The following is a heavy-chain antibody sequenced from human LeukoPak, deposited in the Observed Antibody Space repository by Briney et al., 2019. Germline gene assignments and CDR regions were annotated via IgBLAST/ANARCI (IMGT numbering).Heavy chain of an antibody. CDR3: TRYNNDHFDY. Sequence: GGSLRLSCAASGFTFRNAWMSWVRQTPGKGLEWVAVIAYDGSRAFYADSVKGRFTISRDNSKNTMSVQMDDLRAEDTAVYYCTRYNNDHFDYWGQGTLVAVSS. CDR2: IAYDGSRA. D-gene: IGHD1-14*01. V-gene: IGHV3-33*08. J-gene: IGHJ4*02. CDR1: GFTFRNAW.